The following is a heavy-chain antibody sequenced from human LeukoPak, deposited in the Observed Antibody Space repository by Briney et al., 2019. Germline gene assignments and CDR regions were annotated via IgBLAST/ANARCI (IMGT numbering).Heavy chain of an antibody. CDR2: IRSKANSYAT. D-gene: IGHD4-17*01. V-gene: IGHV3-73*01. J-gene: IGHJ5*02. CDR1: GFTFSGSA. Sequence: GGSLRLSCAASGFTFSGSAMHWVRQASGKGLEWVGRIRSKANSYATAYAASVKGRFTISRDDSKNTAYLQMNSLKTEDTAVYYCTRHPDYGDYVWLDPWGQGTLVTVSS. CDR3: TRHPDYGDYVWLDP.